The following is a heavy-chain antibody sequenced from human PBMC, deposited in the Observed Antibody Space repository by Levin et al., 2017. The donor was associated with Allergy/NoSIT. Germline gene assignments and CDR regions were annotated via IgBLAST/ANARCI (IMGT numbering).Heavy chain of an antibody. V-gene: IGHV1-18*01. CDR3: ARFVVTPVSYVYMDV. D-gene: IGHD2-2*01. J-gene: IGHJ6*03. CDR1: GYTFKNYG. Sequence: ASVKVSCKASGYTFKNYGISWVRQAPGQGLEWMGWISTHNGNTNYAQSFQGRVTMTTDTSTSTADMELRSLISDDTAVYCGARFVVTPVSYVYMDVWGKGTTVTVSS. CDR2: ISTHNGNT.